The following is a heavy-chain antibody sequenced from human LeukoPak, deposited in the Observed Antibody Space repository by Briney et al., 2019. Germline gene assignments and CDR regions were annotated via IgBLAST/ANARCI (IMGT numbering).Heavy chain of an antibody. CDR2: INSDGSST. CDR3: TKVGAPVAGSIVSFDM. V-gene: IGHV3-74*01. J-gene: IGHJ3*02. Sequence: PGGSLRLSCAASGFTFSTYWMHWVRQAPGKGLVWVARINSDGSSTSYADSVKGRFTISRDNAKNTLYLQMNSLRAEDTAVYYCTKVGAPVAGSIVSFDMGGQGTMVTVSS. D-gene: IGHD6-19*01. CDR1: GFTFSTYW.